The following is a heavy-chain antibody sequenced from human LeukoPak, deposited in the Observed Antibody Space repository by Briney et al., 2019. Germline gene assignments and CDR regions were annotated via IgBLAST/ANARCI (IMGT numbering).Heavy chain of an antibody. Sequence: SETLSLTCTVSGGSISSYYWIWIRQPPGKGLEWIGYIYNSGITNYNPSLKSRVTISVDTSKNQFSLKLSSVTAADTAVYYCARRGYGGLAMDVWGQGTTVTVSS. CDR1: GGSISSYY. J-gene: IGHJ6*02. CDR2: IYNSGIT. CDR3: ARRGYGGLAMDV. D-gene: IGHD5-12*01. V-gene: IGHV4-4*09.